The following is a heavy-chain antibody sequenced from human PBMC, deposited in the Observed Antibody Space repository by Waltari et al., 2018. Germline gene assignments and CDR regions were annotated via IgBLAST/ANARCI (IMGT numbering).Heavy chain of an antibody. V-gene: IGHV3-23*03. J-gene: IGHJ4*02. CDR2: IYSGGST. CDR1: GFTFSSYA. D-gene: IGHD6-13*01. CDR3: AKSSQQLVYYFDY. Sequence: EVQLLESGGGLVQPGGSLRLSCAASGFTFSSYAMSWVRQAPGKGLEWVSVIYSGGSTYYADSVKGRFTISRDNSKNTLYLQMNSLRAEDTAVYYCAKSSQQLVYYFDYWGQGTLVTVSS.